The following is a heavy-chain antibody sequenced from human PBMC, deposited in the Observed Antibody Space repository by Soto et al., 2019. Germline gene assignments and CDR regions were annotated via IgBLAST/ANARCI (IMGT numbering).Heavy chain of an antibody. V-gene: IGHV3-30*18. CDR3: AKEFIPRFITGTTPGGSL. D-gene: IGHD1-7*01. J-gene: IGHJ4*02. CDR1: GFTFSSYG. Sequence: QVQLVESGGGVVQPGRSLRLSCAASGFTFSSYGMHWVRQAPGKGLEWVAVISYDGSNKYYADSVKGRFTISRDNSKNTLYLQMNSLRAEDTAVYYCAKEFIPRFITGTTPGGSLWGQGTLVTVSS. CDR2: ISYDGSNK.